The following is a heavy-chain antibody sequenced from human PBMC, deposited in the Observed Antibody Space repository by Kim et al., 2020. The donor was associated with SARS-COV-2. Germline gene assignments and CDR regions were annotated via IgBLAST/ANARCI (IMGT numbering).Heavy chain of an antibody. D-gene: IGHD4-4*01. V-gene: IGHV4-59*01. CDR2: ST. J-gene: IGHJ4*02. CDR3: AISHSNYFAY. Sequence: STNYNPSLKSRVTISVDTSKNQFSLKLSSVTAADTAVYYCAISHSNYFAYWGQGTLVTVSS.